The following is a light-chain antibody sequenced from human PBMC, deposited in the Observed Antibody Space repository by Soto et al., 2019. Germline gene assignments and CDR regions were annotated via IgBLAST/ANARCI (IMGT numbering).Light chain of an antibody. CDR3: QQYNTYRT. CDR2: TAS. Sequence: DIQMTQSPSTLSASVGDRVTITCRASQSVSSWLAWYQQKPGKAPTLLIHTASTLQSGVPSRFNGSGSGTDFTLIISSLHPDDFATYFCQQYNTYRTLDQGTQVEIK. J-gene: IGKJ1*01. V-gene: IGKV1-5*03. CDR1: QSVSSW.